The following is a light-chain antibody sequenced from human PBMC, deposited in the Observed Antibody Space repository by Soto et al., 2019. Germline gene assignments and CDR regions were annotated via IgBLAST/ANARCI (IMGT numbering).Light chain of an antibody. J-gene: IGLJ1*01. CDR1: SGSIASNY. CDR2: EDN. Sequence: NFMLTQPHSVSESPGKTVTISCTRSSGSIASNYVQWYQQRPGSAPTTVIYEDNQRPSGVPDRFSGSIDSSSNSASLTISGLKTEDEADYYCQSYDSSTLYVFGTGTKVTGL. V-gene: IGLV6-57*04. CDR3: QSYDSSTLYV.